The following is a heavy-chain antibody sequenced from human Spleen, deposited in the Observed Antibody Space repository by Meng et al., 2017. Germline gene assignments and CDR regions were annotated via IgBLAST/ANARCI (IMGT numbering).Heavy chain of an antibody. Sequence: QVQLQQWGAGLFKPSDTLSLTCVVSGGSFSDYYWSWIRQPPGKGLEWIGEINHSGSTNYNPSLESRATISVDTSQNNLSLKLSSVTAADSAVYYCARGPTTMAHDLDYWGQGTLVTVSS. CDR1: GGSFSDYY. J-gene: IGHJ4*02. CDR2: INHSGST. CDR3: ARGPTTMAHDLDY. V-gene: IGHV4-34*01. D-gene: IGHD4-11*01.